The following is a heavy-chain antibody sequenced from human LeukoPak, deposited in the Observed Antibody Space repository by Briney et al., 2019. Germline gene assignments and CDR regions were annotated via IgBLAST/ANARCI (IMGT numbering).Heavy chain of an antibody. J-gene: IGHJ4*02. CDR1: GYTLTELS. D-gene: IGHD3-22*01. Sequence: ASVKVSCTVSGYTLTELSMHWVRQAPGKGREWVGGFDPEDGETIYAQKFQGRVTMTENTSTDTAYMELSSLRSEDTAVYYCATLNGYDCSGYAYWGQGTLVTVSS. V-gene: IGHV1-24*01. CDR3: ATLNGYDCSGYAY. CDR2: FDPEDGET.